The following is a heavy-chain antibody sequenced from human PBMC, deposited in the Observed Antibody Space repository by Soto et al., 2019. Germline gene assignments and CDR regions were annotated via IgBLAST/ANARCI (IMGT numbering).Heavy chain of an antibody. J-gene: IGHJ4*02. D-gene: IGHD5-12*01. CDR2: IYYSVTT. Sequence: SETLSLTFTVSCGSIKVGGYYWGWIRQPPGKGLEWVATIYYSVTTYYNPSLKIRLTISLDTSINQFSLDLTSVTAADTAVYYCARLAYSHYSTWGQGTLVTVSS. V-gene: IGHV4-39*01. CDR1: CGSIKVGGYY. CDR3: ARLAYSHYST.